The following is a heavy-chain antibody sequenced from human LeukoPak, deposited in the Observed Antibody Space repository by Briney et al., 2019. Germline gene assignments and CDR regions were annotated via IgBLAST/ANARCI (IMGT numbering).Heavy chain of an antibody. CDR1: GFTLSDYW. Sequence: GGSLRLSCIASGFTLSDYWMTWVRQAPGKGLEWVSSITGNGGSAVYTDSVKGRFTTSRDNSKNTLYLQMNSLRAEDTALYYCTKDPNGDYIGAFDPWGQGTLVTVSS. J-gene: IGHJ5*02. CDR3: TKDPNGDYIGAFDP. CDR2: ITGNGGSA. V-gene: IGHV3-23*01. D-gene: IGHD4-17*01.